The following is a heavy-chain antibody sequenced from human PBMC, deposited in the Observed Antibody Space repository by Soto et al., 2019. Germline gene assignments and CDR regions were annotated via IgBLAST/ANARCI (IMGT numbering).Heavy chain of an antibody. D-gene: IGHD1-26*01. CDR3: ARGSGSYEYYYGMDV. CDR1: GGTFSSYA. V-gene: IGHV1-69*13. CDR2: IIPIFGTA. J-gene: IGHJ6*02. Sequence: GASVKVTWKASGGTFSSYAISWVRQAPGQGLEWMGGIIPIFGTANYAQKFQGRVTITADESTSTAYMELSSLRSEDTAVYYCARGSGSYEYYYGMDVWGQGTTVTVS.